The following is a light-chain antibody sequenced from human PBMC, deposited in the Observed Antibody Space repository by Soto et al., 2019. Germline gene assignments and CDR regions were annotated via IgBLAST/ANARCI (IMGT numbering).Light chain of an antibody. V-gene: IGKV3-20*01. Sequence: EIVLTQSPGTLSLSPGERATLSCRASQSVSSSYLAWYQQKPGQAPWHLIYCASSRATGIPDRFSGSGSGTDFALTISSLEPEGFAVYYCQQYGSSSFTFGPGTKVDI. CDR2: CAS. CDR3: QQYGSSSFT. J-gene: IGKJ3*01. CDR1: QSVSSSY.